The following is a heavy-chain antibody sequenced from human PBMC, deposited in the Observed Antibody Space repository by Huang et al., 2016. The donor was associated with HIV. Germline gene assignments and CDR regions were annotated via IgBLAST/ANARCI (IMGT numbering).Heavy chain of an antibody. CDR1: GASFNTYY. D-gene: IGHD3-3*01. CDR3: ARMPTPSYYDTWSLSPVEEDFFYYNLDV. CDR2: ISPGSST. J-gene: IGHJ6*02. Sequence: QVRLEQGGQGLMKPSEILSLTCAAYGASFNTYYWRWGRQSPDTGLGWLGEISPGSSTNDHPSLRIRATITLYTSKNQLYLKFRAMTAAVAAILCCARMPTPSYYDTWSLSPVEEDFFYYNLDVWGQGTPVSVSS. V-gene: IGHV4-34*02.